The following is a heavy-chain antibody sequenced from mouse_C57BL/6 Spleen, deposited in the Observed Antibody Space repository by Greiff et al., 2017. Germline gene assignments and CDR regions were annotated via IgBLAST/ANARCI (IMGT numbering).Heavy chain of an antibody. D-gene: IGHD1-1*01. Sequence: EVQRVESGGGLVKPGGSLKLSCAASGFTFSSYAMSWVRPTPEKRLEWVATISDGGSYTYYPDNVKGRFTISRDNAKNNLYLQMSHLKSEDTAMYYCSRDYYGSSYGNFFDYWGQGTTLTVSS. CDR2: ISDGGSYT. J-gene: IGHJ2*01. CDR3: SRDYYGSSYGNFFDY. V-gene: IGHV5-4*01. CDR1: GFTFSSYA.